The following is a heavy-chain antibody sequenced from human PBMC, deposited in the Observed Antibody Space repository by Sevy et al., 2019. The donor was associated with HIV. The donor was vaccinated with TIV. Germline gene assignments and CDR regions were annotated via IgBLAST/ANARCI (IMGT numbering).Heavy chain of an antibody. CDR1: GYTFTSYG. V-gene: IGHV1-18*04. CDR2: ISAYNGNT. Sequence: ASVKVSCKASGYTFTSYGISWVRQAPGQGLEWMGWISAYNGNTNYAQKLQGRVTMTTDTSTSTAYMELRGLGSDDTAVYCCAGGQYGSGGSGYYYYMDVWGKGTTVTVSS. D-gene: IGHD3-10*01. J-gene: IGHJ6*03. CDR3: AGGQYGSGGSGYYYYMDV.